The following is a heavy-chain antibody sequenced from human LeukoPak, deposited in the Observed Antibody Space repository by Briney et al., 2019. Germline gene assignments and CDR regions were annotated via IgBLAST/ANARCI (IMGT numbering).Heavy chain of an antibody. CDR3: ARRDSWGGNAIDI. CDR2: IYYSGST. J-gene: IGHJ3*02. CDR1: GGSLSSSSYY. V-gene: IGHV4-39*01. Sequence: PSETLSLTCTVSGGSLSSSSYYWGWIRQHPGRGLEWFGSIYYSGSTYYNPSLKSRVTISVDTSKNQFSLKLSSVTAADPAVYYCARRDSWGGNAIDIWGQGTMVTVSS. D-gene: IGHD2-15*01.